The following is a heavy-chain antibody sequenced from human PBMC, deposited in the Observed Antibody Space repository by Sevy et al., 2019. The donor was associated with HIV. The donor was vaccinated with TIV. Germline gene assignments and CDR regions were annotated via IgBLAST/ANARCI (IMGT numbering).Heavy chain of an antibody. V-gene: IGHV3-11*04. J-gene: IGHJ4*02. CDR1: GFTFSDYY. CDR3: ARDLRHYYDSSGYYYPLDY. D-gene: IGHD3-22*01. Sequence: GGSLRLSCAASGFTFSDYYMSWIRQAPGKGLEWVSYISSSGSTIYYADSVKGRFTISRDNAKNSLYLQMNSLRAEDTAVYYCARDLRHYYDSSGYYYPLDYWGQGILVTVSS. CDR2: ISSSGSTI.